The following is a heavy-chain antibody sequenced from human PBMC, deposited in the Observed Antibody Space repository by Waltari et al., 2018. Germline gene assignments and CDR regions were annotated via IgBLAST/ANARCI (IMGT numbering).Heavy chain of an antibody. CDR2: IRSKAYGGTK. Sequence: EVQLVESGGGLVQPGRSLRLSCTASGFTFGDYTMSWFRQAPGKGLEWVGFIRSKAYGGTKEYAAAVKCRFTISRDDSKSITYLQMNSLKTEDTAVYYCTRGYSSSSGRLRWFDPWGQGTLVTVSS. J-gene: IGHJ5*02. CDR3: TRGYSSSSGRLRWFDP. CDR1: GFTFGDYT. V-gene: IGHV3-49*03. D-gene: IGHD6-6*01.